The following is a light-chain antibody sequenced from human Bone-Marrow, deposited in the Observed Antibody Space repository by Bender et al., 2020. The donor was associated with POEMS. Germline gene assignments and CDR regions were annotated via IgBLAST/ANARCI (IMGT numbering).Light chain of an antibody. CDR1: NSNIGTNA. Sequence: QSVLTQPPSASGTPGQRVTISCSGSNSNIGTNAVNWYQQFPGTAPQLLIYSDNQRPSGVPDRFYAFQSGTSASLAISGLQSEDEADYYCAAWDAVLSGGVFGGATKLTVL. CDR2: SDN. J-gene: IGLJ3*02. V-gene: IGLV1-44*01. CDR3: AAWDAVLSGGV.